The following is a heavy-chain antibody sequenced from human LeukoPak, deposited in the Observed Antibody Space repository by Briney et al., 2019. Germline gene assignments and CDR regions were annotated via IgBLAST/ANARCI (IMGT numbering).Heavy chain of an antibody. CDR2: INHSGST. CDR3: ARLGGAAHYYYSYMDV. V-gene: IGHV4-34*01. D-gene: IGHD2-15*01. J-gene: IGHJ6*03. CDR1: GGSFSGYY. Sequence: PSETLSLTCAVYGGSFSGYYWSWIRQPPGKGLQWIGEINHSGSTNYSPSLESRVTISVDTSKNQFSLKLSSVTAADTAVYYCARLGGAAHYYYSYMDVWGKGTTATISS.